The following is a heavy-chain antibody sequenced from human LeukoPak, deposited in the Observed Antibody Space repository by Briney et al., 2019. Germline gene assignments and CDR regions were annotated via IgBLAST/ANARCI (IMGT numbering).Heavy chain of an antibody. J-gene: IGHJ4*02. CDR3: ARQTTVTTRHFDY. CDR1: GFTFSSYA. Sequence: PGGSLRLSCAASGFTFSSYAMSWVCQAPGKGLEWVSAIVGSGVNTYYADSVKGRFTISRDNSKNTLYLQMNSLRAEDTAVYYCARQTTVTTRHFDYWGQGTLVTVSS. CDR2: IVGSGVNT. D-gene: IGHD4-17*01. V-gene: IGHV3-23*01.